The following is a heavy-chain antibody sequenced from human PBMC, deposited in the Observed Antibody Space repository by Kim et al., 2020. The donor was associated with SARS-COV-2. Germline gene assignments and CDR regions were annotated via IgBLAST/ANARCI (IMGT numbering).Heavy chain of an antibody. CDR1: GFTFSSSS. J-gene: IGHJ3*02. V-gene: IGHV3-48*02. CDR3: ARKAAVTGLHAFDI. D-gene: IGHD3-9*01. CDR2: IGSGGGT. Sequence: GGSLRLSCVASGFTFSSSSLAWVRQAPGKGLDWVSYIGSGGGTYYGDSVKGRFTISRDNAKSLVYLQMNSLRDEDTAVYYCARKAAVTGLHAFDIWGQGTMVTVSS.